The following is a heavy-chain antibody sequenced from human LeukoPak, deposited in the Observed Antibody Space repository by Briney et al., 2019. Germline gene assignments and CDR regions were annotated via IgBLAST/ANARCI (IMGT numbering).Heavy chain of an antibody. CDR2: ISRHSDYI. D-gene: IGHD1-26*01. V-gene: IGHV3-21*01. J-gene: IGHJ4*02. Sequence: GGSLRLSCAASGFTFSNYNMNWARQAPGKGLEWVSSISRHSDYIYYADSVKGRFTISRDNAKNSLYLQMNSLRAEDTAVYYCARGGWYTGSYYYFDYWGQGTLVTVSS. CDR1: GFTFSNYN. CDR3: ARGGWYTGSYYYFDY.